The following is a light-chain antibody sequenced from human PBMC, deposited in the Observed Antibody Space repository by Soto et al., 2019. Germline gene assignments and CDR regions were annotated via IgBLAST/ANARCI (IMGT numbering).Light chain of an antibody. CDR3: QTWGTVV. CDR2: LNSDGSH. Sequence: QLVLTQSPSASASLGASVKLTCTLSSGHSSYAIAWHQQQPEKGPRYLMKLNSDGSHSKGDGYPDRFSGSSAGAERYLTIASLQGEDEADYCIQTWGTVVWGGGTKVTVL. CDR1: SGHSSYA. V-gene: IGLV4-69*01. J-gene: IGLJ2*01.